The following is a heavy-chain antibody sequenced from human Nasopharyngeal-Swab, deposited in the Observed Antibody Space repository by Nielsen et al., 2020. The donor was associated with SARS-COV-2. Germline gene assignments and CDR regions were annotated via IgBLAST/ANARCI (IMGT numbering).Heavy chain of an antibody. V-gene: IGHV3-53*04. CDR1: GFTVSSNY. Sequence: GESLKISCAASGFTVSSNYMSWVRQAPGKGLEWVSVIYSGGSTYYADSVKGRFTISRHNSKNTLYLQMNSLRAEDTAVYYCAGGPGYYYDSSGSFPVYWGQGTLVTVSS. J-gene: IGHJ4*02. D-gene: IGHD3-22*01. CDR2: IYSGGST. CDR3: AGGPGYYYDSSGSFPVY.